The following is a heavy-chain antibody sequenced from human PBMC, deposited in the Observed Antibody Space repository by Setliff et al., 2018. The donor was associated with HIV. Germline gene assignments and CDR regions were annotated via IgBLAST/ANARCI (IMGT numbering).Heavy chain of an antibody. V-gene: IGHV4-59*01. Sequence: SETLSLTCTVSGGSISSYYWSWIRQPPGKGLEWIGYIYYSGSTNYKPSLKSRVSISVDTSKNQFSLKLSSVTAADTAVYYCARGRRSTSSYYYYYYMDVWGKGTTVTVSS. CDR3: ARGRRSTSSYYYYYYMDV. CDR1: GGSISSYY. J-gene: IGHJ6*03. CDR2: IYYSGST. D-gene: IGHD2-2*01.